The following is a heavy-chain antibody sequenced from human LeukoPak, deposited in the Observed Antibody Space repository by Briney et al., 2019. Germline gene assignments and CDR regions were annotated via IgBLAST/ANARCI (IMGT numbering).Heavy chain of an antibody. J-gene: IGHJ3*02. Sequence: ASVKVSCKASGYTFTGYYMHWVRQAPGQGLEWMGWINPNSGGTNYAQKFQGWVNMTRDTSISTAYMELSRLRSDDTAVYYCARGHTGTNAFDIWGQGTMVTVSS. D-gene: IGHD1-7*01. CDR3: ARGHTGTNAFDI. CDR1: GYTFTGYY. V-gene: IGHV1-2*04. CDR2: INPNSGGT.